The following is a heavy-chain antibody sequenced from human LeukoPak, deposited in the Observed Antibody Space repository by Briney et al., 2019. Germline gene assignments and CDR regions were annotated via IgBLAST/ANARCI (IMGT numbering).Heavy chain of an antibody. D-gene: IGHD1-26*01. J-gene: IGHJ6*02. CDR3: TRVWRSGSYSGYYYYYGMDV. Sequence: GGSLRLSCTASGFTFGDYAMSWVRQAPGKGLEWGGFIRSKAYGRTTEYAASVQGRFTISRDDSKSIAYLHLNSLKTEDTALYYCTRVWRSGSYSGYYYYYGMDVWGQGTTVSVSS. CDR2: IRSKAYGRTT. CDR1: GFTFGDYA. V-gene: IGHV3-49*04.